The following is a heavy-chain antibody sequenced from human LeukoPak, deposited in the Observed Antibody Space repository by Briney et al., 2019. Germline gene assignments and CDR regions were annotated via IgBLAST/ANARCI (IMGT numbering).Heavy chain of an antibody. Sequence: SETLSLTCTVSGVSISTSTHYWAWIRQPPGKGLEWIGSMFYRGSTYYNASLKSRVTLSVDTSSNQFSLKLSSVTASDTAIFYCVRQGGWGGAASPIDFWGQGTLVTVSS. D-gene: IGHD2-15*01. CDR1: GVSISTSTHY. CDR2: MFYRGST. CDR3: VRQGGWGGAASPIDF. J-gene: IGHJ4*02. V-gene: IGHV4-39*01.